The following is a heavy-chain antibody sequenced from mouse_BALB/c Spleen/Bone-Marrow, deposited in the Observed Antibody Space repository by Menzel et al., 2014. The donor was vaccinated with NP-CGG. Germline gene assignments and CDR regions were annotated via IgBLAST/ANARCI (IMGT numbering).Heavy chain of an antibody. CDR3: AREGYGNYAY. J-gene: IGHJ3*01. V-gene: IGHV1-4*01. D-gene: IGHD2-10*02. CDR2: INPSSGYT. CDR1: GYTFTSYT. Sequence: VKLMESRAELARPGASVKMSCKASGYTFTSYTMHWVKQRPGQGLEWIGYINPSSGYTNYNQKFKDKATLTADKSSSTAYMQLSSLTSEDSAVYYCAREGYGNYAYWGQGTLVTVSA.